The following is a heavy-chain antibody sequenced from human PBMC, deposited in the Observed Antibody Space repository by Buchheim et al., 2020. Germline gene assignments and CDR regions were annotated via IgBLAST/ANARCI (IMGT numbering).Heavy chain of an antibody. Sequence: QVQLVESGGGVVQPGRSLRLSCAASGFTFSSYGMHWVRQAPGKGLEWVAVISYDGSNKYYADSVKGRFTISRDNSKNTLYLQMNSLRAEDTAVYYCAKDSQRYSYGFCDYWGQGTL. J-gene: IGHJ4*02. V-gene: IGHV3-30*18. CDR3: AKDSQRYSYGFCDY. CDR2: ISYDGSNK. CDR1: GFTFSSYG. D-gene: IGHD5-18*01.